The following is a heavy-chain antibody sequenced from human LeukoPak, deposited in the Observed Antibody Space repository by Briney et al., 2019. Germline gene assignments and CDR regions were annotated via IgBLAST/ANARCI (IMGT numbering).Heavy chain of an antibody. V-gene: IGHV3-30-3*01. CDR3: ARDRGYYDSSGTADY. D-gene: IGHD3-22*01. CDR2: ISYDGSNK. CDR1: GFTFSSYA. Sequence: GGSLRLSRAASGFTFSSYAMHWVRQAPGKGLEGVAVISYDGSNKYYADSVKGRFTISRDNSQNTLYLQMSSLRAEDTAVYYCARDRGYYDSSGTADYWGQGTLVTVSS. J-gene: IGHJ4*02.